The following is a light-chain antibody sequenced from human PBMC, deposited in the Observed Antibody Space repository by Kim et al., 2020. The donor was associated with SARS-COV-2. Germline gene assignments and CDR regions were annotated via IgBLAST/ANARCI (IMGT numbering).Light chain of an antibody. CDR2: EDN. V-gene: IGLV6-57*01. CDR3: QSYNVNLQGA. J-gene: IGLJ3*02. Sequence: NFMLTQPHSVSESPGKTVTISCTRSSGNIASNYVQWWQQRPGSSPSNVISEDNLRPSGVPDRFTGSIDRSSKSASLTISGLKTEDEPGTYCQSYNVNLQGAFGGGTQLTVL. CDR1: SGNIASNY.